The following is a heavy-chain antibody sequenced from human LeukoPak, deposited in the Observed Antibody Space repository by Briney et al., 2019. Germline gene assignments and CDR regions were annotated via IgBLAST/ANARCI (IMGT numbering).Heavy chain of an antibody. J-gene: IGHJ4*02. CDR3: AHIGDTATEAFYFDY. CDR2: ISGSGGST. Sequence: GGSLRLSCAASGFTFSSYDMSWVRQAPGKGLEWVSAISGSGGSTYYADSVKGRFTISRDNSKNTLYLQMNSLRAEDAAVYYCAHIGDTATEAFYFDYWGQGTLVTVSS. V-gene: IGHV3-23*01. D-gene: IGHD5-18*01. CDR1: GFTFSSYD.